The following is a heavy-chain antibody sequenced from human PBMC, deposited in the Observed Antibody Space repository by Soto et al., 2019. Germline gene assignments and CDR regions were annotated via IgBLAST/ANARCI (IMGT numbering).Heavy chain of an antibody. CDR2: IIPIFGTA. D-gene: IGHD3-9*01. V-gene: IGHV1-69*12. CDR3: AREPVYYDILPGYIDC. Sequence: QVQLVQSGAEVKKPGSSVKVSCKASGGTFSSYAISWVRQAPGQGLEWMGGIIPIFGTANYAQKFQGRATITADESTSTAYMERSGLRSEDTAVYYWAREPVYYDILPGYIDCWGQGTLVTVSS. J-gene: IGHJ4*02. CDR1: GGTFSSYA.